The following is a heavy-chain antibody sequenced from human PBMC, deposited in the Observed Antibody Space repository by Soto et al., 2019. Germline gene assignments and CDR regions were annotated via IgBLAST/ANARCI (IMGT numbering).Heavy chain of an antibody. CDR2: INPSGGST. D-gene: IGHD3-22*01. J-gene: IGHJ4*02. Sequence: QVQLVQSGAEVKKPGVSVKVTCKASGYIFTNHYIHRVRQAPGQGLEWMGIINPSGGSTNYLQKFQGRVTLTRDTSTSTVYMELSSLRSEDTAVYFCARADYYDSSGFYYDYWGQGTLVTVSS. CDR1: GYIFTNHY. V-gene: IGHV1-46*01. CDR3: ARADYYDSSGFYYDY.